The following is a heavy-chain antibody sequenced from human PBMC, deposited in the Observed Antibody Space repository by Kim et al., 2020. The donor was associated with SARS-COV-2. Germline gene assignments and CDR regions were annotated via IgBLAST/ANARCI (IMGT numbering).Heavy chain of an antibody. V-gene: IGHV3-23*01. Sequence: GGSLRLSCVASGFRFSSYAMTWVRQAPGKGLERVSIISGGGDTIYYADSVKGRFTVSRDNSKNTLYLQMNSLRAEDTALYFCAKEQSGNYYYYSGMDVWG. CDR3: AKEQSGNYYYYSGMDV. CDR1: GFRFSSYA. CDR2: ISGGGDTI. D-gene: IGHD1-26*01. J-gene: IGHJ6*01.